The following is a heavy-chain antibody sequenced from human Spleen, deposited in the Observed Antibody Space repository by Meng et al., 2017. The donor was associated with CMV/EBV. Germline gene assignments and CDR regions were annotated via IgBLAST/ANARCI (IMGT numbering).Heavy chain of an antibody. CDR2: INPSGGST. D-gene: IGHD4-23*01. Sequence: KATGYTVTSYYMQWVRQAPGQGLEWMGIINPSGGSTTYARKFQGRVTMTRDTSTSTVYMELSSLRSEDTAVYFCARILYGGNPPFDYWGQGTLVTVSS. CDR3: ARILYGGNPPFDY. J-gene: IGHJ4*02. V-gene: IGHV1-46*01. CDR1: GYTVTSYY.